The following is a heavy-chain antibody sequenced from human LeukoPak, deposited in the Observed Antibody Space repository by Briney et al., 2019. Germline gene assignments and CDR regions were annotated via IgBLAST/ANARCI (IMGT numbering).Heavy chain of an antibody. D-gene: IGHD6-13*01. CDR1: GGSFSGYY. CDR3: ARGGSSWYDYYYYYMDV. CDR2: INHSGST. Sequence: ASETLSLTCAVYGGSFSGYYWSWIRQPPGKGLEWIGEINHSGSTNYNPSLKSRVTISVDTSKNQFSLKLSSVTAADTAVYYCARGGSSWYDYYYYYMDVWGKGTTVTVSS. J-gene: IGHJ6*03. V-gene: IGHV4-34*01.